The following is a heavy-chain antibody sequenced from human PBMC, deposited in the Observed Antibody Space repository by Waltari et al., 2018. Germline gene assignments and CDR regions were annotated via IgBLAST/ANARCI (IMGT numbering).Heavy chain of an antibody. CDR1: GYSISSGYY. Sequence: QVQLQESGPGLVKPSETLSLTCAVSGYSISSGYYWGWIRQPPGKGLEWIGSIYHSGSTYYNPSLKSRVTISVDTSKNQFSLKLTSMTAADTAVYYCARDLQVLLAYFDYWGQGTLVTVSS. V-gene: IGHV4-38-2*02. CDR2: IYHSGST. D-gene: IGHD2-21*01. CDR3: ARDLQVLLAYFDY. J-gene: IGHJ4*02.